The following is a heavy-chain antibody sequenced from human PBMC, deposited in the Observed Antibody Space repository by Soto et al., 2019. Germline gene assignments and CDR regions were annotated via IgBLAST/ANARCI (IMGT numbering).Heavy chain of an antibody. CDR3: ARGKTVTFYGMDV. D-gene: IGHD4-17*01. J-gene: IGHJ6*02. Sequence: SENLSHTYTVYGGTLSGYWWIWIRQPPGKGQERIGEINQRGSTNNNPSIKSRDNISVDTTKNQNTKKMSSVTAADTAVYYCARGKTVTFYGMDVWGQGTTVTVS. CDR1: GGTLSGYW. CDR2: INQRGST. V-gene: IGHV4-34*04.